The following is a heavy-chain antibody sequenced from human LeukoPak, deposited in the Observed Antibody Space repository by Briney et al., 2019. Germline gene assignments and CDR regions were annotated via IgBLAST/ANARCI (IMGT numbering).Heavy chain of an antibody. CDR1: GFSFTTYW. J-gene: IGHJ4*02. CDR2: INQDGTEK. CDR3: AKGDSSSWYVFLFDY. D-gene: IGHD6-13*01. Sequence: GGSLRLSCAASGFSFTTYWMGWVRQAPGKGLEWVANINQDGTEKYYVDSVKGRFTISRDNSKNTLYLQMNSLRAEDTAVYYCAKGDSSSWYVFLFDYWGQGTLVTVSS. V-gene: IGHV3-7*03.